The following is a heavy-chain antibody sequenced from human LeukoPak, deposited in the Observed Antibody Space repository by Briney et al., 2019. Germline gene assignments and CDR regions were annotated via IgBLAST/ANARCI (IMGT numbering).Heavy chain of an antibody. Sequence: GGSLRLSCAASGFTFSIYAMSWVRQAPGKGLQWVSSITSSGDGTYYADSVKGRFTISRDNSENMLYLQMNSLRVEDTAVYYCAKGWSGSDASDIWGQGTMVTVSS. CDR2: ITSSGDGT. V-gene: IGHV3-23*01. J-gene: IGHJ3*02. CDR1: GFTFSIYA. CDR3: AKGWSGSDASDI. D-gene: IGHD3-3*01.